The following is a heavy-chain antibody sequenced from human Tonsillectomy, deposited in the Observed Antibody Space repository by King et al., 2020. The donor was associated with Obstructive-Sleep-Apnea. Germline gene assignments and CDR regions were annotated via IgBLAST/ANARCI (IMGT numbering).Heavy chain of an antibody. CDR1: GFTFSNYS. J-gene: IGHJ4*02. CDR3: ARFHTWGDYYFDY. Sequence: VQLVESGGGLVKPGGSLRISCAASGFTFSNYSMNWVRQAPGKGLVWVSSISTRSSYIYYADSVKGRFTISRDNAKNSLFLQMNSLRAEDTAVYYCARFHTWGDYYFDYWGQGTLVTVSS. D-gene: IGHD7-27*01. V-gene: IGHV3-21*01. CDR2: ISTRSSYI.